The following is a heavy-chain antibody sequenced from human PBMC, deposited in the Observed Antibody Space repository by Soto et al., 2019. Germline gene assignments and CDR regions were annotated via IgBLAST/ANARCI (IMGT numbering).Heavy chain of an antibody. CDR3: ARGHPELEPQNRFDP. CDR1: GYTFTGYY. D-gene: IGHD1-1*01. J-gene: IGHJ5*02. V-gene: IGHV1-46*01. Sequence: ASVKVSCKASGYTFTGYYMHWVRQAPGQGLEWMGVINPSGDATTYAQNFQGRVTLTKDTSASTVYMELSSLRSEDTAVYYCARGHPELEPQNRFDPWGQGTLVTVSS. CDR2: INPSGDAT.